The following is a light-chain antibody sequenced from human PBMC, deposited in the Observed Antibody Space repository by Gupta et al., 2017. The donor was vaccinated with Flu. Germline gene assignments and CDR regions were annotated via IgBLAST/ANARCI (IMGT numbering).Light chain of an antibody. CDR3: QQYRSSPWT. CDR1: QTIDSW. V-gene: IGKV1-5*03. CDR2: KAS. Sequence: PSTLSASVGDRVTITCRASQTIDSWLAWYQKKPGRAPKSLIYKASSLETGVPPRFSGSGSGTEFSLTISSLQPDDFATYYCQQYRSSPWTFGQGTKVEIK. J-gene: IGKJ1*01.